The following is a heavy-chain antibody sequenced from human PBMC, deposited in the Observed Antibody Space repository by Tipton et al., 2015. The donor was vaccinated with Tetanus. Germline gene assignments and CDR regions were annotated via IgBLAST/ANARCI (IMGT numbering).Heavy chain of an antibody. V-gene: IGHV1-69*06. J-gene: IGHJ5*02. Sequence: QSGPEVKKPGSSVKVSCKASGGTFSSYAISWVRQAPGQGLEWMGGIIPIFGTANYAQKFQGRVTITADKSTSTAYMELSSLRSEDTAVYYCARSKLNVYCSSTSCYRWFDPWGQGTLVTVSS. CDR2: IIPIFGTA. CDR3: ARSKLNVYCSSTSCYRWFDP. CDR1: GGTFSSYA. D-gene: IGHD2-2*01.